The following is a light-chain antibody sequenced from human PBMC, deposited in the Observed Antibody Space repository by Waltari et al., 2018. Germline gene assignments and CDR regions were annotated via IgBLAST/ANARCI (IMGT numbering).Light chain of an antibody. CDR1: SSNIGSNY. J-gene: IGLJ1*01. V-gene: IGLV1-47*01. CDR2: RNA. CDR3: AAWDDSLGGYV. Sequence: QSVLTQPPSASGTPGQRVTIPCSGSSSNIGSNYLSWYRHLPGRTPKLLIFRNAQRPSRVPPRFSGSKSGTSASLAISGLRSEDEADYYCAAWDDSLGGYVFGTGTNVTVL.